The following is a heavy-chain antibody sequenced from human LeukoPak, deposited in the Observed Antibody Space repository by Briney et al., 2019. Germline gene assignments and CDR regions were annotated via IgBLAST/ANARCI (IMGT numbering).Heavy chain of an antibody. Sequence: GASVKVSCKASGYTFTSYGISWVRQAPGQGLEWMGGIIPIFGTANYAQKFQGRVTITADKSTSTAYMELSSLRSEDTAVYYCARETDGREPAPFDYWGQGTLVTVSS. D-gene: IGHD5-24*01. V-gene: IGHV1-69*06. J-gene: IGHJ4*02. CDR3: ARETDGREPAPFDY. CDR1: GYTFTSYG. CDR2: IIPIFGTA.